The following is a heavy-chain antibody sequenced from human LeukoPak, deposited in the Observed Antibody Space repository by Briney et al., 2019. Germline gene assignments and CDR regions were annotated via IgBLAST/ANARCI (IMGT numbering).Heavy chain of an antibody. CDR3: AKDIGGYGDYYFDY. Sequence: GGSLRLSCAASGFTFSSYSMNWVRQAPGKGLEWVSYISSSSSTIYYADSVKGRFTISRDNSKNTLYLQMNSLRAEDTAVYYCAKDIGGYGDYYFDYWGQGTLVTVSS. CDR1: GFTFSSYS. V-gene: IGHV3-48*01. D-gene: IGHD4-17*01. CDR2: ISSSSSTI. J-gene: IGHJ4*02.